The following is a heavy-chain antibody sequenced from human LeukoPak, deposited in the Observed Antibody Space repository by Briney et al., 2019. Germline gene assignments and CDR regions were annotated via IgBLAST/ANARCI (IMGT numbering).Heavy chain of an antibody. CDR1: GYSISSGYY. J-gene: IGHJ3*02. D-gene: IGHD3-3*01. CDR2: IYTSGST. Sequence: PSETLSLTCTVSGYSISSGYYWGWIRQPAGKGLEWIGRIYTSGSTNYNPSLKSRVTISVDTSKNQFSLKLSSVTAADTAVYYCARRVVPGDAFDIWGQGTMVTVSS. V-gene: IGHV4-61*02. CDR3: ARRVVPGDAFDI.